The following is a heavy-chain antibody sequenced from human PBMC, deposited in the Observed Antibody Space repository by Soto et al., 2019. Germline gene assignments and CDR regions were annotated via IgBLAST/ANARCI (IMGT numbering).Heavy chain of an antibody. CDR3: ARGTVTTRYFDS. J-gene: IGHJ4*02. CDR1: GGSITGFY. V-gene: IGHV4-59*01. CDR2: IYYTGGA. D-gene: IGHD4-17*01. Sequence: SETLCLTCTVSGGSITGFYWSWIRQPPGMGLQWLGYIYYTGGANYNPSLKSRVTMSVDTSKNQFSLSLSSVTAADTAVYYCARGTVTTRYFDSWGQGMLVTGSS.